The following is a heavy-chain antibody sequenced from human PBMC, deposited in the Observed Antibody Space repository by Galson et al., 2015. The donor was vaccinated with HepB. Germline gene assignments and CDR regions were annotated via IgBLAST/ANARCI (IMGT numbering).Heavy chain of an antibody. CDR2: ISYDGSNK. D-gene: IGHD6-19*01. CDR3: AKDPYLYSALAGTMAGFGY. V-gene: IGHV3-30*18. CDR1: GFTFSNYG. Sequence: SLRLSCAASGFTFSNYGMHWVRQAPGKGLEWVAVISYDGSNKYYADSVKGRFTISRDNSKNTLYLQMNSLRAEDTALYYCAKDPYLYSALAGTMAGFGYWGQGTLVTVSS. J-gene: IGHJ4*02.